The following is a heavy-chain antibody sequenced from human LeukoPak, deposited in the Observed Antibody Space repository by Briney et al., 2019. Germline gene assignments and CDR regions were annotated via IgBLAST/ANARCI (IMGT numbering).Heavy chain of an antibody. D-gene: IGHD2-2*01. CDR2: IYHSGRT. CDR1: GYSISSGYY. CDR3: ARGLLDIVVVPAAMAAWYFDL. V-gene: IGHV4-38-2*01. Sequence: PSETLSLTCAVSGYSISSGYYWGWVRQPPGKELEWIGGIYHSGRTYYNPSLKCRVTISVDTSKNQFSLKLSSVTAADTAVYYCARGLLDIVVVPAAMAAWYFDLWGRGTLVTVSS. J-gene: IGHJ2*01.